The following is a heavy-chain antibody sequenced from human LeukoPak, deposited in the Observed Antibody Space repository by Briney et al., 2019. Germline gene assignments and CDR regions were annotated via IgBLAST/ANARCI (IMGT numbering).Heavy chain of an antibody. CDR1: GGTFSSYA. V-gene: IGHV1-69*13. D-gene: IGHD6-13*01. Sequence: ASVKVSCKASGGTFSSYAISWVRQAPGQGLEWMGGIIPIFGTANYAQKFQGRVTITADESTSTAYMELSSLRSEDTAVYYCARDRFLGSSWFFDYWGQGTLVTVSS. CDR3: ARDRFLGSSWFFDY. CDR2: IIPIFGTA. J-gene: IGHJ4*02.